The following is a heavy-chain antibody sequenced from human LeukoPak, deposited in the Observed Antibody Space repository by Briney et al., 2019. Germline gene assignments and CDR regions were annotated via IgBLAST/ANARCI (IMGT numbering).Heavy chain of an antibody. D-gene: IGHD4-17*01. Sequence: ASVKVSCKASGGTFHSYSFSWVRQAPGQGLEWMGRIIPILDIPKYAQKFQGRLTASADKSTTTVYMELSSLTSEDTAMYYCARESSYGDSLRPKCFDPWGQGTLVTVSS. V-gene: IGHV1-69*04. CDR1: GGTFHSYS. CDR2: IIPILDIP. J-gene: IGHJ5*02. CDR3: ARESSYGDSLRPKCFDP.